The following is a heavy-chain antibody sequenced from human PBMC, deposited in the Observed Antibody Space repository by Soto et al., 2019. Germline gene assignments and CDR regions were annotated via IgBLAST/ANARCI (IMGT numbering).Heavy chain of an antibody. CDR2: IKTKTDGGTP. CDR1: GFAFTNAW. Sequence: SLRLSCAASGFAFTNAWMNWLRQAPGKGLERVGRIKTKTDGGTPDYAAPVKGRFTISRDASKNTLYLQMNSLEPEDTAVYYWTTVGHYYGNSRLGGWGKGTRGTVGS. J-gene: IGHJ6*04. V-gene: IGHV3-15*07. D-gene: IGHD3-10*01. CDR3: TTVGHYYGNSRLGG.